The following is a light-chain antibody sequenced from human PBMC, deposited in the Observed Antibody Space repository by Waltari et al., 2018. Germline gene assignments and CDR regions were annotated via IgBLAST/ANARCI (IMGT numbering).Light chain of an antibody. J-gene: IGLJ3*02. V-gene: IGLV4-69*01. CDR3: QTWGTGIRV. CDR2: LDSDGSH. CDR1: SGPNTYA. Sequence: QPALTQSPSASASLGSSVKLTCTLSSGPNTYAIAWHQQQPGKGPRYLMRLDSDGSHTKGDGIPDRFSGSSSGAERYLIISNLQSEDEADYYCQTWGTGIRVFGGGTKLTVL.